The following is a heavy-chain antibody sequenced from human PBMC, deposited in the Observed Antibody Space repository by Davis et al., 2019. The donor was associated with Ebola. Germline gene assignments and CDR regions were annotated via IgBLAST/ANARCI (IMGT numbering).Heavy chain of an antibody. CDR3: VRSGVRGYYNGMDV. Sequence: AASVKVSCKASGYAFTSYDINWVRQATGHGPEWMGWMNPNSGNTGYVEKFQGRVTMTRNTSTSTAYIELSSLRSEDTAVYYCVRSGVRGYYNGMDVWGQGTTVSVSS. V-gene: IGHV1-8*02. CDR2: MNPNSGNT. J-gene: IGHJ6*02. CDR1: GYAFTSYD. D-gene: IGHD2-8*01.